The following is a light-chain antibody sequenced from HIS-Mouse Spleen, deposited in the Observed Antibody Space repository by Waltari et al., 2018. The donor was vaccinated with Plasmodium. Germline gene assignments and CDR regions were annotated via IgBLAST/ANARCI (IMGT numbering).Light chain of an antibody. CDR1: QSVSSN. J-gene: IGKJ3*01. CDR2: GAS. Sequence: EIVMTQSPATLSVSPGERATLPCRASQSVSSNLAWYQQKPGQAPRLLIYGASTRATGIPARFSGSGSGTEFTRTISSLQSEDFAVYYCQQYNNWSFTFGPGTKVDIK. CDR3: QQYNNWSFT. V-gene: IGKV3-15*01.